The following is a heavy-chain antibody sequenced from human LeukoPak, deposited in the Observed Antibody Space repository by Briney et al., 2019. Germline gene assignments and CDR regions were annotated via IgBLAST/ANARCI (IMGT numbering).Heavy chain of an antibody. Sequence: SVKVSCKASGGTFSSYAISWVRQAPGQGLEWMGGIIPIFGTANYAQKFQGRVTITTDESTSTAYMELSSLRSEDTAVYYCARQNTAMVTADDWGQGTLVTVSS. D-gene: IGHD5-18*01. CDR1: GGTFSSYA. J-gene: IGHJ4*02. CDR2: IIPIFGTA. V-gene: IGHV1-69*05. CDR3: ARQNTAMVTADD.